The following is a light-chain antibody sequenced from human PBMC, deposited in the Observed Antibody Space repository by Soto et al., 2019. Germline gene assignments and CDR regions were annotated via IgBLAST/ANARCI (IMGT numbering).Light chain of an antibody. CDR1: QTIDGY. CDR2: AAS. V-gene: IGKV1-39*01. J-gene: IGKJ5*01. Sequence: DIQMTQSPSSLSASVGDRVTITCRSSQTIDGYLNWYQQKPGKAPKLLIYAASSLQSGVPSRFSGSGSGTDFTLTIRSLQTEDFATYYCQQNYSPPPITFGQGTQLEIK. CDR3: QQNYSPPPIT.